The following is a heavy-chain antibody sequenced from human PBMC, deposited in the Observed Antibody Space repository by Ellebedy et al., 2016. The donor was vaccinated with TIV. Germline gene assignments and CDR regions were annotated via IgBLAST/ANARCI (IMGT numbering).Heavy chain of an antibody. Sequence: PGGSLRLSCVASEFTFSDYSMSWVRQAPGKGLEWVSSISGSAGKTYYADSVKGRFTISRDNSKNTLYLQMNSLRAEDTAVYYCARGYSDDKGVDAFDIWGQGTMVTVSS. V-gene: IGHV3-23*01. D-gene: IGHD5-18*01. J-gene: IGHJ3*02. CDR1: EFTFSDYS. CDR2: ISGSAGKT. CDR3: ARGYSDDKGVDAFDI.